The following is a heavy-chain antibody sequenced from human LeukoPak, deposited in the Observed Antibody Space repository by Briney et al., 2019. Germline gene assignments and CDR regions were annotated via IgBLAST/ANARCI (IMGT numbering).Heavy chain of an antibody. J-gene: IGHJ2*01. D-gene: IGHD2-2*01. CDR1: GFTFSSYS. CDR2: ISTGGSTI. CDR3: ARDGGYCNSISCYSNWYFDL. V-gene: IGHV3-48*01. Sequence: PGGSLRLSCVASGFTFSSYSMNWVRQAPGKGLEWVSYISTGGSTIYYADSVKGRFAISRDNVRNSLYLQMHSLRAEDMAVYYCARDGGYCNSISCYSNWYFDLSGRGTLVTVSS.